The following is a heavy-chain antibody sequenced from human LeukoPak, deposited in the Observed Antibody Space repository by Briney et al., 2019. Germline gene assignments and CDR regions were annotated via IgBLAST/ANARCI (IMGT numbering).Heavy chain of an antibody. J-gene: IGHJ4*02. Sequence: SETLSLTCAVYGGSFSGYYWSWIRQPPGKGLEWIVEINHSGSTNYNPSLKSRVTISVDTSKNQFSLKLSSVTAADTAVYYCARASGQWLVRRHDYWGQGTLVTVSS. CDR2: INHSGST. D-gene: IGHD6-19*01. CDR1: GGSFSGYY. V-gene: IGHV4-34*01. CDR3: ARASGQWLVRRHDY.